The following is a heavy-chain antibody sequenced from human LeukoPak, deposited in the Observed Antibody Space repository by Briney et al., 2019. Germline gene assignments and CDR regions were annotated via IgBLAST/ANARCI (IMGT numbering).Heavy chain of an antibody. V-gene: IGHV4-59*01. Sequence: SETLSLTCTVSGGSISSFYWSWIRQPPGKGLEWIGYIYYSGSTNYNPSLKSRVTISVDTSKNQFSLKLSSVTAADTAVYYCARETSQKGAHYMDVWGKGTTVTISS. CDR2: IYYSGST. CDR1: GGSISSFY. D-gene: IGHD3-16*01. J-gene: IGHJ6*03. CDR3: ARETSQKGAHYMDV.